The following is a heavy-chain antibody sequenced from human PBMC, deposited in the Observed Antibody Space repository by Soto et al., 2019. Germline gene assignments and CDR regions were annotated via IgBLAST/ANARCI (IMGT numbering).Heavy chain of an antibody. Sequence: GSLRLSCAASGFTFSNAWMNWVRQAPGKGLEWVGRIKSKTDGGTTDYAAPVKGRFTISRDDSKNTLYLQMNSLKAEDTAVYYCTTEDPRGGHIDAPGWYYGMDVWGQGTSVTVSS. J-gene: IGHJ6*02. D-gene: IGHD2-21*01. CDR2: IKSKTDGGTT. V-gene: IGHV3-15*07. CDR1: GFTFSNAW. CDR3: TTEDPRGGHIDAPGWYYGMDV.